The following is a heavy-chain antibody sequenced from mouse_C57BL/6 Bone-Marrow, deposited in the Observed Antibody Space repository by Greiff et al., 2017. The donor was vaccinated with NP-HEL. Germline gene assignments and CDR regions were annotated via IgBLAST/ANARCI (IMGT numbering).Heavy chain of an antibody. CDR3: TSGNYDAMDY. Sequence: EVKLQQSGAELVRPGASVKLSCTASGFNIKDDYMHWVKQRPEQGLEWIGWIDPENGDTEYASKFQGKATITADPSSNTAYLQLSSLTSEDTAVYYCTSGNYDAMDYWGQGTSVTVSS. D-gene: IGHD2-1*01. CDR1: GFNIKDDY. CDR2: IDPENGDT. V-gene: IGHV14-4*01. J-gene: IGHJ4*01.